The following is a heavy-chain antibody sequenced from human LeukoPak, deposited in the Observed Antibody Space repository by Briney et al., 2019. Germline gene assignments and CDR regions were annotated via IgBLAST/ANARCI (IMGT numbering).Heavy chain of an antibody. D-gene: IGHD5-12*01. J-gene: IGHJ4*02. Sequence: SETLSLTCTVSGGSISSGSYYWSWIRQPAGKGLEWIGRIYTSGSTNYNPSLKSRVTISVDTSKNQFSLKLSSVTAADTAVYYCAKGPKPKVAFFDYWGQGTLVTVSS. CDR1: GGSISSGSYY. CDR2: IYTSGST. V-gene: IGHV4-61*02. CDR3: AKGPKPKVAFFDY.